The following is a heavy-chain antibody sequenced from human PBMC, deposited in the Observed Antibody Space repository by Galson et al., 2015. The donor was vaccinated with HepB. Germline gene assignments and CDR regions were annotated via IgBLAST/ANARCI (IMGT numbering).Heavy chain of an antibody. CDR1: GYTFTSYG. J-gene: IGHJ4*02. D-gene: IGHD3-22*01. V-gene: IGHV1-18*01. Sequence: SVKVSCKASGYTFTSYGISWVRQAPGQGLEWMGWISAYNGNTNYAQKLQGRVTMTTDTSTSTAYMELRSLRSDDTAVYYCARDPGYYDTSGYRRLDYWGQGTLVTVSS. CDR3: ARDPGYYDTSGYRRLDY. CDR2: ISAYNGNT.